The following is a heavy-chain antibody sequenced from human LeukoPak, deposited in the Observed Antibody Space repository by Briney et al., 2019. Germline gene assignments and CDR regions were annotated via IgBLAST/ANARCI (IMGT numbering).Heavy chain of an antibody. J-gene: IGHJ4*02. Sequence: GGSLRLSCAASGFTFSSYTMNWVRQAPGKGLEWVSYISSSSSYIYYADSVKGRFTISRDNPKNTLYLQMNSLRAEDTAVYFCAKRGVVIRVFLVGFHKEAYYFDSWGQGALVTVSS. CDR3: AKRGVVIRVFLVGFHKEAYYFDS. CDR2: ISSSSSYI. V-gene: IGHV3-21*04. D-gene: IGHD3-10*01. CDR1: GFTFSSYT.